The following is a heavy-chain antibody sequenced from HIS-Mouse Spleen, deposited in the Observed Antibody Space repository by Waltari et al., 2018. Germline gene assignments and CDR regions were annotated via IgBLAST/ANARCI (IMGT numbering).Heavy chain of an antibody. CDR1: GYTFTGYY. Sequence: QVQLVQSGAEVKKPGASVKVSCKASGYTFTGYYMHWVRQAPGQGLEGMGWINPNSGGTNYAKKFQGRVTMTRDTSISTAYMELSRLRSDDTAVYYCARGGYSGYVHAFDIWGQGTMVTVSS. CDR3: ARGGYSGYVHAFDI. CDR2: INPNSGGT. J-gene: IGHJ3*02. V-gene: IGHV1-2*02. D-gene: IGHD5-12*01.